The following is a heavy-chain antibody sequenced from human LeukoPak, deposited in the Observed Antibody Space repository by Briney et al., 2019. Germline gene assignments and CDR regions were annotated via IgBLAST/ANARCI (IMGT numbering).Heavy chain of an antibody. CDR3: AKARSGTSWAFDI. D-gene: IGHD1-7*01. V-gene: IGHV3-30*02. CDR1: GFTFSSYG. CDR2: MRFDGRNE. Sequence: GGSLRLSCAASGFTFSSYGMHWVRQAPRKGLEWVAFMRFDGRNEYYADSVKGRFTISRDNSKNTLYLQMNSLRPEDTAAYFCAKARSGTSWAFDIWGQGTMVTVP. J-gene: IGHJ3*02.